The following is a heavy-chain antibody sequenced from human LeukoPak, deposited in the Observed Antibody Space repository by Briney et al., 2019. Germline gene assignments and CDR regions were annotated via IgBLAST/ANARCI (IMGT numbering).Heavy chain of an antibody. CDR1: GGSISSYY. CDR3: ARGRRYCSGGSCYRGGLYYYYGMDV. J-gene: IGHJ6*02. D-gene: IGHD2-15*01. CDR2: IYYSGST. V-gene: IGHV4-59*01. Sequence: SETLSLTCTVSGGSISSYYWSWIRQPPGKALEWIGYIYYSGSTNYNPSLKSRVTISVDTSKNQFSLKLSSVTAADTAVYYCARGRRYCSGGSCYRGGLYYYYGMDVWGQGTTVTVSS.